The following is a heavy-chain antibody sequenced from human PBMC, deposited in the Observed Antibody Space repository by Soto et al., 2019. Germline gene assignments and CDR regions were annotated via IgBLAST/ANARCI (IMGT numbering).Heavy chain of an antibody. CDR1: GFTFSDYA. V-gene: IGHV3-30*04. Sequence: VQLVESGGGVVQPGRSLRLSCAASGFTFSDYAMHWVRQAPGRGLEWVAVVSHDGRNTHYADSVKGRFTISRDSSKNTVFLEMTSLRAEDADVYYCAKGGRQWLVTSDFNYWGQGARVTVSS. CDR2: VSHDGRNT. D-gene: IGHD6-19*01. J-gene: IGHJ4*02. CDR3: AKGGRQWLVTSDFNY.